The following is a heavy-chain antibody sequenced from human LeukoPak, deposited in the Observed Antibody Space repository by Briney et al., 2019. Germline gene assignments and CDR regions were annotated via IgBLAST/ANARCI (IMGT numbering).Heavy chain of an antibody. Sequence: SETLSLTCAVYGGSFSGYYWSWVRQPPGKGLEWIGEINHSGSTNYNPSLKSRVTISVDTSKNQFSLKLSSVTAADTAVYYCARGEYSSGWFDYWGQGTLVTVSS. CDR3: ARGEYSSGWFDY. J-gene: IGHJ4*02. CDR1: GGSFSGYY. CDR2: INHSGST. D-gene: IGHD6-19*01. V-gene: IGHV4-34*01.